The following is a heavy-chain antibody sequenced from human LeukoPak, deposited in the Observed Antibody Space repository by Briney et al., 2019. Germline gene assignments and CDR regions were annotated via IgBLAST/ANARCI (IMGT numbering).Heavy chain of an antibody. J-gene: IGHJ6*03. D-gene: IGHD2-2*01. CDR1: GFTFSGSA. Sequence: PGGSLKLSCAASGFTFSGSAMHWVRQASGKGLEWVGRIRSKADSYATAYAASVKGRFTISRDDSGNTAYLQMNSLKTEDTAVYYCSAIVVVPAASSYFYYMDVWGKGTTVTVSS. CDR2: IRSKADSYAT. CDR3: SAIVVVPAASSYFYYMDV. V-gene: IGHV3-73*01.